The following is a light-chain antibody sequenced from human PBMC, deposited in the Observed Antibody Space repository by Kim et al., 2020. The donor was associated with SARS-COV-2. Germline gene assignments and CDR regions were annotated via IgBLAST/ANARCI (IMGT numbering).Light chain of an antibody. J-gene: IGKJ2*01. CDR3: QHYNSYSYT. CDR1: QSISSW. V-gene: IGKV1-5*03. CDR2: KAS. Sequence: SASVGDRVTITCRASQSISSWLAWYQQKPGKAPKLLIYKASNLETGVPSRFSGSGSGTEFTLTISSLQPDDYATYYCQHYNSYSYTFGQGTKLEIK.